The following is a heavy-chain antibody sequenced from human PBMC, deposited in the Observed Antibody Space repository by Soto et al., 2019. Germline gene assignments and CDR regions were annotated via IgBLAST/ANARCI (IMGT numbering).Heavy chain of an antibody. Sequence: QVQLVESGGGVVQPGRSLRLSCAASGFTFSSYAMHWVRQSPGKGLEWVAIIWYDGSNKYYVDSVKGRFTISRDNSKNELYLQMKTLRVEDTAVYYCARASFCSSTSCYSDGYYYYSMDVWGQGTTVTVSS. J-gene: IGHJ6*02. CDR2: IWYDGSNK. D-gene: IGHD2-2*01. CDR3: ARASFCSSTSCYSDGYYYYSMDV. V-gene: IGHV3-33*01. CDR1: GFTFSSYA.